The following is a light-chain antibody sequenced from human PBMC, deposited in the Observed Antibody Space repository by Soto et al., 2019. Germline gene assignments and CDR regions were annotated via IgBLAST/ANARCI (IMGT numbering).Light chain of an antibody. CDR2: EVT. CDR3: SSPAGDSYYV. V-gene: IGLV2-8*01. Sequence: QSALTQPPSASGSPGQSVTISCTGTSSDVGGYNYVSWYQQHPGKVPKLMIYEVTKRPSGVPDRFSGSKSGNTASLTVSGLQAEDEADYYCSSPAGDSYYVFGTGTKLTVL. J-gene: IGLJ1*01. CDR1: SSDVGGYNY.